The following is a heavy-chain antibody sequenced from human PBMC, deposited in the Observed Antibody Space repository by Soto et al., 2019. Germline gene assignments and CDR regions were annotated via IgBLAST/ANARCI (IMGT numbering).Heavy chain of an antibody. Sequence: GGSLRLSCAACGFTFCSYGMHWVRQAPGKGLEWVAVIWYDGSNKYYADSVKGRFTISRDNSKNTLYLQMNSLRAEDTAVYYCARASETYYYGSGSSDYWGQGTLVTVSS. CDR3: ARASETYYYGSGSSDY. J-gene: IGHJ4*02. CDR1: GFTFCSYG. CDR2: IWYDGSNK. V-gene: IGHV3-33*01. D-gene: IGHD3-10*01.